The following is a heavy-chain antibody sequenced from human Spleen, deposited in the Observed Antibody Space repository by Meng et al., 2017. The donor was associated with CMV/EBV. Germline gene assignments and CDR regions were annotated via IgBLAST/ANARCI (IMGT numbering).Heavy chain of an antibody. CDR2: ISPDASEA. D-gene: IGHD1-14*01. CDR3: ARYKLYLPPFAP. Sequence: GESLKISCVASGITFSDYWMTWVRQAPGRGLEWVADISPDASEAHYVDSVRGRFTISRDNAKNSVYLQMDSLRAEDTAVYSCARYKLYLPPFAPWGQGTLVTVSS. J-gene: IGHJ5*02. V-gene: IGHV3-7*01. CDR1: GITFSDYW.